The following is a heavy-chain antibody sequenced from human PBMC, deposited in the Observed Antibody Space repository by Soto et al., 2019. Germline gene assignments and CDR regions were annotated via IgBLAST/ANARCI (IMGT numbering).Heavy chain of an antibody. J-gene: IGHJ6*02. D-gene: IGHD2-21*02. V-gene: IGHV3-33*01. CDR1: GFTFSSYG. Sequence: QVQLVESGGGVVQPGRSLRLSCAASGFTFSSYGMHWVRQAPGKGLEWVAVIWYDGSNKYYADSVKGRFTISRDNSKNTLYLQMNSLRAEDTAVYYCARDTAVQHYYGMDVWGQWTTVTVSS. CDR3: ARDTAVQHYYGMDV. CDR2: IWYDGSNK.